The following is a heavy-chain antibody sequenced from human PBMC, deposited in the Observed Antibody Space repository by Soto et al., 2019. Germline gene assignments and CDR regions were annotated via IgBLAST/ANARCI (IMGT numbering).Heavy chain of an antibody. J-gene: IGHJ4*02. CDR2: IIPIFGTA. CDR3: ASELIEAAANYYFDY. Sequence: GASVKVSCKASGGTFSSYAISWVRQAPGQGLEWMGGIIPIFGTANYAQKFQGRVTITADESTSTAYMELSSLRSEDTAVYYCASELIEAAANYYFDYWGQGTLVTVSS. CDR1: GGTFSSYA. V-gene: IGHV1-69*13. D-gene: IGHD6-13*01.